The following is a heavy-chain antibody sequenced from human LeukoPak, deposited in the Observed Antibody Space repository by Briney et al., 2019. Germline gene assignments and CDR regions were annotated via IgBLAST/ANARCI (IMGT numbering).Heavy chain of an antibody. J-gene: IGHJ5*02. D-gene: IGHD3-10*01. CDR3: ARGVSGWFDP. Sequence: GGSLRLSCIASGFSFSGHWMHWARQLPGKGLVWVSRISPTGSTTSYADSVKGRFTVSRDNAKNSLYLQMNSLRAEDTAVYYCARGVSGWFDPWGQGALVTVSS. CDR1: GFSFSGHW. V-gene: IGHV3-74*01. CDR2: ISPTGSTT.